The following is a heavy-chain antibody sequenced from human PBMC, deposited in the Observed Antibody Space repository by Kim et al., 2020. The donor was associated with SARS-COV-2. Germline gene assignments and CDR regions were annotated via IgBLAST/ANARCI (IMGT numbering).Heavy chain of an antibody. V-gene: IGHV3-48*02. J-gene: IGHJ4*02. CDR3: ARGGRTVVSPFD. CDR2: VSGGGSTI. CDR1: GFNFSTYN. Sequence: GGSLRLSCAASGFNFSTYNMNWVRQAPGRGLEWVSYVSGGGSTISYADSVKGRFTVSRDNAKNSLYLLMNSLRDDDTAVYYCARGGRTVVSPFDWGRGTLVTVSS. D-gene: IGHD2-15*01.